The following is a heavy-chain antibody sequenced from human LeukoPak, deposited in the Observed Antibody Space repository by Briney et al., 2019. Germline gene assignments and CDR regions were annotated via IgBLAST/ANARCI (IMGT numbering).Heavy chain of an antibody. J-gene: IGHJ5*02. CDR1: GFTFSSYA. D-gene: IGHD2/OR15-2a*01. Sequence: GGSLRLSCSATGFTFSSYAMNWVRQAPGKGLQYVSAISSNGGNTYYADSVKGRFTISRDNSKNTLYIQMSSLRAEDTAVYYCVKGPSSPIKTPTSTGWFDPWGQGTLVTVSS. CDR2: ISSNGGNT. V-gene: IGHV3-64D*06. CDR3: VKGPSSPIKTPTSTGWFDP.